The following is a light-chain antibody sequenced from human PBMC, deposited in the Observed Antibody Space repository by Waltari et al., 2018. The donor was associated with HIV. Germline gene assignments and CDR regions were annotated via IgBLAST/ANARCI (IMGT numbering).Light chain of an antibody. CDR2: GHN. Sequence: QSVLTQPPSVSGAPGQRVTISCTGITSNIGAGYDVNWYQPLPGTAPKLLIYGHNDRPSGVPDRFSGSRSGTSSSLSITGLQAEDEAVYYCQSYDSSLSVNWVFGGGTKLTVL. J-gene: IGLJ3*02. CDR1: TSNIGAGYD. CDR3: QSYDSSLSVNWV. V-gene: IGLV1-40*01.